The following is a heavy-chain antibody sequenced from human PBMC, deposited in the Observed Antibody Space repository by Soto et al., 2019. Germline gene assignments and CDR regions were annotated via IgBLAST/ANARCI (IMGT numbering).Heavy chain of an antibody. CDR1: GFTVSSNY. J-gene: IGHJ4*02. CDR3: ASGGGWLQFFDY. V-gene: IGHV3-53*01. Sequence: SGGALRLSCAASGFTVSSNYISWVRQAPGKGLEWVSVIYSGGSTYYADSVKGRFTISRDNSKNTLYLQMNSLRAEDTAVYYCASGGGWLQFFDYWGQGTLVTVSS. D-gene: IGHD5-12*01. CDR2: IYSGGST.